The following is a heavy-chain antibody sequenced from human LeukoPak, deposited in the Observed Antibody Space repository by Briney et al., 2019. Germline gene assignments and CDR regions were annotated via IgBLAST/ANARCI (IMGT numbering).Heavy chain of an antibody. CDR1: GYTFTGYY. CDR3: ARMGKNCSSTSCYTSGFDY. J-gene: IGHJ4*02. D-gene: IGHD2-2*02. Sequence: GASVKVSCKASGYTFTGYYMHWVRQAPGQGLEWMGWINPNSGGTNYAQKFQGRVTMTRDTSISTAYMELSRLRSDDTAVYYCARMGKNCSSTSCYTSGFDYWGQGALVTVSS. CDR2: INPNSGGT. V-gene: IGHV1-2*02.